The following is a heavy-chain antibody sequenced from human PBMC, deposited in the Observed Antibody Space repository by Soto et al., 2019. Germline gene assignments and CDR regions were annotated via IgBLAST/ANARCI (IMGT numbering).Heavy chain of an antibody. CDR2: ISYDGSNK. CDR1: GFTFSSYG. J-gene: IGHJ6*02. D-gene: IGHD3-10*01. CDR3: AKDGNVWFGELYHYYYGMDV. V-gene: IGHV3-30*18. Sequence: LRLSCAASGFTFSSYGMHWVRQAPGKGLEWVAVISYDGSNKYYADSVKGRFTISRDNSKNTLYLQMNSLRAEDTAVYYCAKDGNVWFGELYHYYYGMDVWGQGTTVTVSS.